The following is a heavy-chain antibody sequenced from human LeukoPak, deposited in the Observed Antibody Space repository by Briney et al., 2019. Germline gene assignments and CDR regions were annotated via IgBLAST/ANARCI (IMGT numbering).Heavy chain of an antibody. CDR1: GFTFNTYS. CDR3: ARDKYGDYLIDP. D-gene: IGHD4-17*01. V-gene: IGHV3-48*02. Sequence: GGSLRLSCAASGFTFNTYSMNWVSQAPGKGLEWVSYISSSSSTISYPASVKGRFTISRDNAKNLLYLQMNSLRDEDTAVYYCARDKYGDYLIDPWGQGTLVTVSS. CDR2: ISSSSSTI. J-gene: IGHJ5*02.